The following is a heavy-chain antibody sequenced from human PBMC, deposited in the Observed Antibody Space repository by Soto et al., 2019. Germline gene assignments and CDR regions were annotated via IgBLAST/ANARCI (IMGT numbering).Heavy chain of an antibody. CDR2: IYSHNDK. D-gene: IGHD1-1*01. J-gene: IGHJ4*02. V-gene: IGHV2-5*01. CDR1: AFSLTSRPTG. CDR3: AHCLSGYDCNGGYFDY. Sequence: QTTLKESAPTRVKPTQTLTLTCTFSAFSLTSRPTGVDWIRQPPGKALEWLAFIYSHNDKRYSPSLRSRLTITKDTSGNQVVLTMANMVPVDTATYYCAHCLSGYDCNGGYFDYWGQGALGTVAS.